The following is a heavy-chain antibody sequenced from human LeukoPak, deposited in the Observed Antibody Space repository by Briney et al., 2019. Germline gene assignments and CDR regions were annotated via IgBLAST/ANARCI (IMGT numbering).Heavy chain of an antibody. CDR3: ARGKDCNDAGCHNWFDP. CDR2: MNPKSGNT. D-gene: IGHD2/OR15-2a*01. V-gene: IGHV1-8*01. J-gene: IGHJ5*02. Sequence: ASVKVSCKASGYTFTGYDINWVRQATGQGLEWMGWMNPKSGNTGYGKRFQGRVTMTRNTSITTAYMELSSLRSEDTAVYYCARGKDCNDAGCHNWFDPWGQGTLVTVSS. CDR1: GYTFTGYD.